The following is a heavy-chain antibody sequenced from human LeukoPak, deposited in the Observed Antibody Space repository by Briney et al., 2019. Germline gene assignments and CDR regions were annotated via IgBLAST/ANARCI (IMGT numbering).Heavy chain of an antibody. J-gene: IGHJ4*02. V-gene: IGHV3-30*02. Sequence: GGSLRLSCAASGFTFSSYGMHWVRQAPGKGLEWVAVIWYDGSNKYYADSVKGRFTISRDNSKNTLYLQMNSLRAEDTAVYYCAKAPGSSGSVGYWGQGTLVTVSS. CDR3: AKAPGSSGSVGY. D-gene: IGHD6-6*01. CDR2: IWYDGSNK. CDR1: GFTFSSYG.